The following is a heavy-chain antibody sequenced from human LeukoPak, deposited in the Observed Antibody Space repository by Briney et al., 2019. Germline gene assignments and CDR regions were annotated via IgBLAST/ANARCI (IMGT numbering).Heavy chain of an antibody. CDR2: IYSGGST. Sequence: EGSLRLSCAASGFTVSSNYMSWVRQAPGKGLEWVSVIYSGGSTNYADSVKGRFTISRDNSKDTLYLQMNSLRAEDTAVYYCVTASFDYWGQGTLVTVSS. V-gene: IGHV3-66*01. J-gene: IGHJ4*02. D-gene: IGHD5-18*01. CDR3: VTASFDY. CDR1: GFTVSSNY.